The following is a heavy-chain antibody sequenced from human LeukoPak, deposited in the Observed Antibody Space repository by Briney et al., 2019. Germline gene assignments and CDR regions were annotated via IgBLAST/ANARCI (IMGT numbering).Heavy chain of an antibody. D-gene: IGHD1-26*01. CDR1: GFTFSSYA. CDR3: AKVGIVGATKTYFDQ. Sequence: PGGSLTLSCAASGFTFSSYAMSWVRQAPGKGLEWVSSISGSGDSTYYADSVKGRFTISRDNSNNTLYLQMISLRAEDTAIYYCAKVGIVGATKTYFDQWGQGTLVTVSS. J-gene: IGHJ4*02. CDR2: ISGSGDST. V-gene: IGHV3-23*01.